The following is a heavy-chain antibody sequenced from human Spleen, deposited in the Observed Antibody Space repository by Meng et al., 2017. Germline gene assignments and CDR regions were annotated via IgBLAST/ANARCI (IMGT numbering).Heavy chain of an antibody. V-gene: IGHV3-23*01. CDR3: ANDAGCIPGTMFGY. J-gene: IGHJ4*02. CDR2: ISAGGENT. D-gene: IGHD2-21*01. CDR1: GLTFSNSW. Sequence: GESLKISCEASGLTFSNSWMSWVRQAPGKGLEWVSTISAGGENTHYADSVKGRFTISRDNSKDTFYLQMNSLRAEDTAEYYCANDAGCIPGTMFGYWGQGTLVTVSS.